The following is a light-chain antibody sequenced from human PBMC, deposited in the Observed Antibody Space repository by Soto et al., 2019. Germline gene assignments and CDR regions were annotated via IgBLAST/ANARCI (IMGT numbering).Light chain of an antibody. V-gene: IGLV2-14*01. Sequence: QSVLTQPASVSGSSGQSITISCSGADSDIGSYNYVSWYQQHPGRAPKLIVFEVSNRPSGISDRFSGSKSGNTASLTISGLQTEDEAVYYCNSFTSSNSLPYVFGTGTKATVL. CDR3: NSFTSSNSLPYV. CDR2: EVS. J-gene: IGLJ1*01. CDR1: DSDIGSYNY.